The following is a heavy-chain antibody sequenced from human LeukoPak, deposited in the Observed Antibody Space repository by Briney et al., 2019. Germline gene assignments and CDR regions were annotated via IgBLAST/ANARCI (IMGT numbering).Heavy chain of an antibody. CDR3: ARDPGWAAAGTAFDY. CDR2: IYTSGST. V-gene: IGHV4-4*07. Sequence: SETLSLTCTVSGGSISSYYWSWIRQPAGKGLEWIGRIYTSGSTNYNPSLKSRVTMSVDTSKNQFSLKLSSVTAADTAVYYRARDPGWAAAGTAFDYWGQGTLVTVSS. CDR1: GGSISSYY. J-gene: IGHJ4*02. D-gene: IGHD6-13*01.